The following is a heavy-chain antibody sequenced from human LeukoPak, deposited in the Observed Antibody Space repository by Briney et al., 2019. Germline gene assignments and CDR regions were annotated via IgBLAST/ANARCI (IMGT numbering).Heavy chain of an antibody. J-gene: IGHJ1*01. CDR2: IKEDGSEK. V-gene: IGHV3-7*01. D-gene: IGHD3-3*01. Sequence: GGSLRLSCAASGFTFSTHWLSWVRQVPGKGLEWVANIKEDGSEKYYVDSVNGRFTISRHNAKKSLYLQMNSLRAEGSALYYCASGYLDDFWSGHFWGQGTQVTVSS. CDR3: ASGYLDDFWSGHF. CDR1: GFTFSTHW.